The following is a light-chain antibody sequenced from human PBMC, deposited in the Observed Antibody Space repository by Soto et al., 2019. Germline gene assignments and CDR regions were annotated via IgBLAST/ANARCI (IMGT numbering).Light chain of an antibody. V-gene: IGKV3-15*01. CDR2: DAS. Sequence: EVVMTQSPATLSVSPGERVTLSCRASQSVRDNLAWYQQKPGQPPRLLIYDASTRATGLPARFSGSGSGTEFTLTISSLQSEDFAVYYCQQYNNWPLTFGPGTKVDL. J-gene: IGKJ3*01. CDR3: QQYNNWPLT. CDR1: QSVRDN.